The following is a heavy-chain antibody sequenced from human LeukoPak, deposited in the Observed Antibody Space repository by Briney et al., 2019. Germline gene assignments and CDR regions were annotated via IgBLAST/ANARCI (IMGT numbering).Heavy chain of an antibody. J-gene: IGHJ4*02. Sequence: SVKVSCKASGGTFSSYAISWVRQAPGQGLEWMGRIIPILGIANYAQKFQGRVTITADKSTSTAYMELSSLRSEDTAVYYCARTSGDFWSGYYSDYWGQGTLVTVSS. D-gene: IGHD3-3*01. CDR3: ARTSGDFWSGYYSDY. V-gene: IGHV1-69*04. CDR2: IIPILGIA. CDR1: GGTFSSYA.